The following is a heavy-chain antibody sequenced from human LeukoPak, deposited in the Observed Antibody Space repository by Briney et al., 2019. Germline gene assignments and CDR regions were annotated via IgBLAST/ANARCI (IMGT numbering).Heavy chain of an antibody. CDR3: ARLHYSDSSGYLGALNF. CDR2: ISSDSSTI. D-gene: IGHD3-22*01. CDR1: GFTFSTYG. J-gene: IGHJ4*02. V-gene: IGHV3-48*02. Sequence: GGSLRLSCAASGFTFSTYGMNWVRQAPEKGLEWVSYISSDSSTIYYADSVKGRFTISRDNAKNSVHLQMNSLRDEDTAVYYCARLHYSDSSGYLGALNFWGQGTLVTVSS.